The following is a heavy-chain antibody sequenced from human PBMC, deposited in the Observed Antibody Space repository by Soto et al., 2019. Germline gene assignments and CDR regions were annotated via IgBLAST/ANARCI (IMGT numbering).Heavy chain of an antibody. CDR2: ISGSGGST. V-gene: IGHV3-23*01. J-gene: IGHJ4*02. CDR1: GFTFGSYA. D-gene: IGHD3-3*01. CDR3: AKVSLRFLEWLFYFDY. Sequence: GGSLRLSCAASGFTFGSYAMSWVRQAPGKGLEWVSAISGSGGSTYYADSVKGRFTISRDNSKNTLYLQMNSLRAEDTAVYYCAKVSLRFLEWLFYFDYWGQGTLVTVSS.